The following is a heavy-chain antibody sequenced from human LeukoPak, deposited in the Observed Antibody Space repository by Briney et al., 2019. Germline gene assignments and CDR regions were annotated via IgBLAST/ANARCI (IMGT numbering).Heavy chain of an antibody. V-gene: IGHV1-69*01. Sequence: GSPVKVSCKASGGTFSSYAISWVRQAPGQGLEWMGGIIPIFGTANYAQKFQGRVTITADESTSTAYMELSSLRSEDTAVYYCARETYGDYLIDYWGQGTLVTVSS. J-gene: IGHJ4*02. CDR3: ARETYGDYLIDY. CDR1: GGTFSSYA. CDR2: IIPIFGTA. D-gene: IGHD4-17*01.